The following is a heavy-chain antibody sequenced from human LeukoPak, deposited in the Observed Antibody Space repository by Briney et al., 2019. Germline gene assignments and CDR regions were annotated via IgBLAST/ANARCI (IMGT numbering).Heavy chain of an antibody. CDR1: GYTFTSYD. CDR2: MNPNSGNT. J-gene: IGHJ6*03. V-gene: IGHV1-8*01. Sequence: ASVKVSCKASGYTFTSYDINWVRQATGQGLEWMGWMNPNSGNTGYAQKFQGRVTMTRNTSISTAYMELSSLRSEDTAVYYCARERGGGGFGVVIKRSYYYMDVWGKGTTVTVSS. D-gene: IGHD3-3*01. CDR3: ARERGGGGFGVVIKRSYYYMDV.